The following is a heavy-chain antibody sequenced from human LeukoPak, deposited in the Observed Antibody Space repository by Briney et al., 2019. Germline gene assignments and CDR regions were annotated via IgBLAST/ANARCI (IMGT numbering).Heavy chain of an antibody. CDR3: ARGGRTTWHGMDV. D-gene: IGHD4-17*01. CDR2: ICYDGSNK. J-gene: IGHJ6*02. V-gene: IGHV3-33*01. Sequence: GESLRLSCEASGFTFSTYGMHWVRQAPGKGLEWVAVICYDGSNKNYADSVKGRFTISRDNSKNTLYLQMNSLRAEDTAVYYCARGGRTTWHGMDVWGQGTTVTVSS. CDR1: GFTFSTYG.